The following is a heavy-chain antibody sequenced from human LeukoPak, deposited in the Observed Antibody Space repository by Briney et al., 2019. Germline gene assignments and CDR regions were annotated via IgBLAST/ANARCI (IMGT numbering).Heavy chain of an antibody. CDR3: VRHSLGHSGPWDAMDV. CDR1: GYSFTSYW. J-gene: IGHJ6*02. Sequence: GESLKISCKGSGYSFTSYWIGWVRQMPGKGLEWMGIIYPGDSDTRYSPSFQGQVTVSADKSTSTAYLQWRSLKASDTAIYYCVRHSLGHSGPWDAMDVWGQGTTVTVSS. CDR2: IYPGDSDT. D-gene: IGHD2-8*02. V-gene: IGHV5-51*01.